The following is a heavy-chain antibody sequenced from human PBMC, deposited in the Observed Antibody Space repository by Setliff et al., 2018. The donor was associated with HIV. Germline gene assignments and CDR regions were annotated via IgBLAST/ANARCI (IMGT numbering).Heavy chain of an antibody. D-gene: IGHD3-16*01. CDR2: IYHSGST. CDR3: ARGGAVSADFDS. Sequence: SETLSLTCTVSGYSISSGYYWGWIRQPPGKGLEWIGNIYHSGSTYYNPSLKSRVTISVDTSKNQFSLRLNSVTAADTAVYFCARGGAVSADFDSWGQGTLVTVSS. V-gene: IGHV4-38-2*02. CDR1: GYSISSGYY. J-gene: IGHJ4*02.